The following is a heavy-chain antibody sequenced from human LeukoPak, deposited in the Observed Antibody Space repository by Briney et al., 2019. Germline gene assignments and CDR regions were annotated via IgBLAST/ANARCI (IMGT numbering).Heavy chain of an antibody. CDR2: SNSDGSST. CDR3: ARSPERVSGWFDP. CDR1: GFTFSSYW. D-gene: IGHD2/OR15-2a*01. V-gene: IGHV3-74*01. J-gene: IGHJ5*02. Sequence: GGSLRLTCAASGFTFSSYWMHWVRQAPGKGLVWVSRSNSDGSSTSYADSVKSRFTISRDNAKNTLYLQMNSLIAEDTAVYYCARSPERVSGWFDPGGRGTLVTVSS.